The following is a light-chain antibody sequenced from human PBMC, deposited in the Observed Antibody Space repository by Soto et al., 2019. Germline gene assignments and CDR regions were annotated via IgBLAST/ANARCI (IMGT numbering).Light chain of an antibody. J-gene: IGLJ2*01. CDR3: SSYTSSNIVV. CDR1: SSDVGGYNY. Sequence: QSVLTQPASVSGSPGQSITISCTGTSSDVGGYNYVSWYQQHPGKAPKLMIYDVSYRPSGVSNRFSAFKSGNTASLTISGLQAEDEADYYCSSYTSSNIVVFGGGTKLTVL. V-gene: IGLV2-14*01. CDR2: DVS.